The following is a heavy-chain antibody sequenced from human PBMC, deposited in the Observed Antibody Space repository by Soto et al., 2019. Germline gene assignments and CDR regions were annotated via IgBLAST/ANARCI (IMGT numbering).Heavy chain of an antibody. V-gene: IGHV3-48*01. CDR3: ARAPYGSGSYFLGFDP. Sequence: GGSLRLSCAASGFTFSSYSMNWVRQAPGKGLEWVSYISSSSSTIYYADSVKGRFTISRDNAKNSLYLQMNSLRAEDTAVYYCARAPYGSGSYFLGFDPWGQGTLVTVSS. CDR2: ISSSSSTI. CDR1: GFTFSSYS. D-gene: IGHD3-10*01. J-gene: IGHJ5*02.